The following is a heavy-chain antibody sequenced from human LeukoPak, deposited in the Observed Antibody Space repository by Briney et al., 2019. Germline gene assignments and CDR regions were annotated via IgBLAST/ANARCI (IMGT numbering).Heavy chain of an antibody. Sequence: SETLSLTCTVSGGSISSYYWSWIRQPAGKGLEWIGRIYTSGSTNYNPSLKSRVTISVDTSKNQFSLKPSSVTAADTAVYYCARRDYYDSSGYRIWGQGTLVTVSS. D-gene: IGHD3-22*01. CDR2: IYTSGST. V-gene: IGHV4-4*07. J-gene: IGHJ4*02. CDR1: GGSISSYY. CDR3: ARRDYYDSSGYRI.